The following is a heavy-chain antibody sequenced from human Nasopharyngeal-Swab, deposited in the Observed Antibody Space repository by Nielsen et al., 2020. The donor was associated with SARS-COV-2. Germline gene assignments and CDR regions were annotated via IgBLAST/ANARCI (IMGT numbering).Heavy chain of an antibody. V-gene: IGHV3-23*03. D-gene: IGHD1-26*01. CDR3: VKACYESYLYYFDY. J-gene: IGHJ4*02. CDR1: GFTFINYA. CDR2: IYSNDTGT. Sequence: GESLKISCAASGFTFINYAMAWVRQAPGKGLEWVSIIYSNDTGTYYADSLKGRFTISRDDSENTLFLQMNSLRAEDTAVYYCVKACYESYLYYFDYWGQGSLVTVSS.